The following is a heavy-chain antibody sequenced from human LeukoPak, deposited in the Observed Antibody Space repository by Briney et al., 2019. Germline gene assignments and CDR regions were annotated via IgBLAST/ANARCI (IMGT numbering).Heavy chain of an antibody. D-gene: IGHD6-13*01. CDR1: GFTFSSYS. J-gene: IGHJ6*02. V-gene: IGHV3-21*01. CDR2: ISSSSSYI. CDR3: ARGRRDSSSWYYYYYGMDV. Sequence: GGSLRLSCAASGFTFSSYSMNWVRQAPGKGLEWVSSISSSSSYIYYADSVKGRFTISRDNAKNSLYLQMNSLRAEDTAVYYCARGRRDSSSWYYYYYGMDVWGQGTTVTVSS.